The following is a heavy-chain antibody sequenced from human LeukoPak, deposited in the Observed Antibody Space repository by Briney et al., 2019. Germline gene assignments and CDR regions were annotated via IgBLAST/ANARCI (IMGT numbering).Heavy chain of an antibody. D-gene: IGHD3-22*01. Sequence: GASLQISCQGSGSSFTTFWIGWVRQMPGKGLEWLGIIYPGDSDTRYSPSFQGQVTISVDKSISTAYLEWSSLRASDTAMYYCVSAHYYYDSSGYWNFDYWGQGTLVTVSS. CDR2: IYPGDSDT. V-gene: IGHV5-51*01. J-gene: IGHJ4*02. CDR3: VSAHYYYDSSGYWNFDY. CDR1: GSSFTTFW.